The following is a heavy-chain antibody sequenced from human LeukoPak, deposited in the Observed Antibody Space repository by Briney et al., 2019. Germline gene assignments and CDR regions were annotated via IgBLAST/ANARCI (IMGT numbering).Heavy chain of an antibody. CDR2: IYPDDSDT. V-gene: IGHV5-51*01. CDR1: GYSFTNYW. CDR3: ARHLSGWYADY. D-gene: IGHD6-19*01. J-gene: IGHJ4*02. Sequence: GESLKISCKGSGYSFTNYWIGWVRQMPGKGLEWMGIIYPDDSDTGYSPSFQGQVTISADKSISTAYLQWDSLKASDTATYYCARHLSGWYADYWGQGTLVTVSS.